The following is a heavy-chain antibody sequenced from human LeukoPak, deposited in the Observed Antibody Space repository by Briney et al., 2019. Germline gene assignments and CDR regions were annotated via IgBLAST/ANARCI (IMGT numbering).Heavy chain of an antibody. V-gene: IGHV3-23*01. CDR3: AKDCSSYGAIRYYFDY. Sequence: PGGSLRLSCAASGFTFSTYNMNWVRQAPGKGLEWVSYISSGSGGSTYYADSVKGRFTISRDNSKNTLYLQMNSLRAEDTAVYYCAKDCSSYGAIRYYFDYWGQGTLVTVSS. D-gene: IGHD4-17*01. CDR1: GFTFSTYN. J-gene: IGHJ4*02. CDR2: ISSGSGGST.